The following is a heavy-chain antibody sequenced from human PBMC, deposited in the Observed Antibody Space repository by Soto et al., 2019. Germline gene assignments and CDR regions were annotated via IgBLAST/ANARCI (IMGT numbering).Heavy chain of an antibody. J-gene: IGHJ4*02. CDR2: IGTAGDT. Sequence: PGGSLRLPCLASGFNFSSYDMHWVRQGPGKGLEWVSAIGTAGDTNYAGSVKGRFTISRENAKNSLYLQMNSLRAEDTAVYYCSGITGAPFDYWGQGTLVTVSS. D-gene: IGHD1-20*01. CDR3: SGITGAPFDY. CDR1: GFNFSSYD. V-gene: IGHV3-13*04.